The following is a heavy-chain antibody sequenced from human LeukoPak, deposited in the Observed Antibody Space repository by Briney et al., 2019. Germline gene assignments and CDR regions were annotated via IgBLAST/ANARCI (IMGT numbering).Heavy chain of an antibody. Sequence: SETLSLTCTVSGDSINSYYWTWIRQPPGKGLEWIGYVYYSGSTYYNPSLKSRVTISVDTSKNQFSLKLSSVTAADTAVYYCASIGTAMVTFDYWGQGTLVTVSS. J-gene: IGHJ4*02. CDR2: VYYSGST. V-gene: IGHV4-59*12. CDR1: GDSINSYY. CDR3: ASIGTAMVTFDY. D-gene: IGHD5-18*01.